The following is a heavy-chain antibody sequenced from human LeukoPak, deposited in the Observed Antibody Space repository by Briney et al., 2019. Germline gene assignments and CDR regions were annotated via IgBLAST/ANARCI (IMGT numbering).Heavy chain of an antibody. Sequence: GSLRLSCAGSRLPFSIAWMTWVRQAPGKGLEWVGRIKSRADGGTTDYAAPVKGRFAISRDDSKSTVYLQMNSLRTEDTAVYYCTTPVHYSDSRFDFWGQGTLVTVSS. CDR3: TTPVHYSDSRFDF. J-gene: IGHJ4*02. CDR2: IKSRADGGTT. V-gene: IGHV3-15*01. D-gene: IGHD3-22*01. CDR1: RLPFSIAW.